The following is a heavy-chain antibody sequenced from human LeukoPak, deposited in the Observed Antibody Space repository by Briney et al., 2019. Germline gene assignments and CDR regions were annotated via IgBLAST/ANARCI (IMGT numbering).Heavy chain of an antibody. Sequence: ASVKVSCKASGYSFSTYDINWVRQAPGQGLEWLGWVRPKKSDTGYARKFQDRVTLTWNISTDTAYMELNSLTPEDTAVYFCAGGPPEDTSSGYWGQGTLVTVSS. V-gene: IGHV1-8*01. CDR1: GYSFSTYD. CDR3: AGGPPEDTSSGY. CDR2: VRPKKSDT. J-gene: IGHJ4*02. D-gene: IGHD3-22*01.